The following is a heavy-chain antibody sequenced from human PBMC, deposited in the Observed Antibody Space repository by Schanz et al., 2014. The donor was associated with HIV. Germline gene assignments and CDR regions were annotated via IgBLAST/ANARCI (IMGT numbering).Heavy chain of an antibody. CDR1: GFAFSSYA. CDR2: VSDSGSST. CDR3: ARSPDWAGTDAFDI. D-gene: IGHD6-19*01. V-gene: IGHV3-23*01. J-gene: IGHJ3*02. Sequence: EVQLLESGGGVVQPGGSLRLSCAASGFAFSSYAMSWVRQAPGKGLQWVSSVSDSGSSTYYGDSVKGRFTVSRDNSKNTLYLQVNSLRVEDTAIYYCARSPDWAGTDAFDIWGQGTMVTVSS.